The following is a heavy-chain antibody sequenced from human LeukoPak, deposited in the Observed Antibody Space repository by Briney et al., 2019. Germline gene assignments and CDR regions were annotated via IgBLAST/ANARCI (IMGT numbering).Heavy chain of an antibody. CDR2: LSNTGIAT. Sequence: GGSLRLSCAASGFTFSSYAMSWVRQAPGKGLEWVSTLSNTGIATYYADSVKGRFTISRDNYENTLFLQMNYLRAEDTATYYCAKVPYSDYGSGRPPFMDVWGQGTAVAVSS. D-gene: IGHD3-10*01. CDR3: AKVPYSDYGSGRPPFMDV. J-gene: IGHJ6*02. V-gene: IGHV3-23*01. CDR1: GFTFSSYA.